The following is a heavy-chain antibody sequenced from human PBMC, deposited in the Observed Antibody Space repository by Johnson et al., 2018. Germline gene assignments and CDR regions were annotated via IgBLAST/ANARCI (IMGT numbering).Heavy chain of an antibody. V-gene: IGHV3-9*01. D-gene: IGHD2/OR15-2a*01. CDR3: AKDKRYSTPFIAFDI. J-gene: IGHJ3*02. CDR1: GFTFDDYA. Sequence: VQLVESGGGLVQPGRSLRLSCAASGFTFDDYAMHWVRQAPGKGLEWVSGISWKSGSIGYADCVKGRFIISRDNAKNSLYLQMNSLRAKEKDLYYCAKDKRYSTPFIAFDIWGQGTMVTVSS. CDR2: ISWKSGSI.